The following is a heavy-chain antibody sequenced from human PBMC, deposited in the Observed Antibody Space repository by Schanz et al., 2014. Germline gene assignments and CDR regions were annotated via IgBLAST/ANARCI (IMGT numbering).Heavy chain of an antibody. CDR3: ARRVPYSFGLDV. V-gene: IGHV3-74*01. D-gene: IGHD1-1*01. Sequence: EVQLVESGGGLVKPGGSLRLSCAASGFTFSSYWMHWVRQAPGKGLVWVSRINPAGTFTNYADSVKGRFTVSRDNSKNTLYLQMNSLRDEDTAMYYCARRVPYSFGLDVWGQGATVTVSS. CDR2: INPAGTFT. J-gene: IGHJ6*02. CDR1: GFTFSSYW.